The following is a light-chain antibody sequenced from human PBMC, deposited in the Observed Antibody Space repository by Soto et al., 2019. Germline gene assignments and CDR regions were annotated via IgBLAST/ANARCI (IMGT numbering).Light chain of an antibody. Sequence: DIQMTQSPSSVSASVGDRVTITCRASQDVGSWLAWYQKKPGKAPKVLIFGATSLQSGVPSRFSGSGSGTEFTLTISSLQPEDFATYFCQQANSFPLTFGGGTKVDIK. J-gene: IGKJ4*01. CDR1: QDVGSW. CDR3: QQANSFPLT. V-gene: IGKV1-12*01. CDR2: GAT.